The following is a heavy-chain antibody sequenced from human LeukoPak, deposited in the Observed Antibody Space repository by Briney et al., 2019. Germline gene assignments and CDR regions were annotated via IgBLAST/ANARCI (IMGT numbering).Heavy chain of an antibody. D-gene: IGHD6-13*01. Sequence: SQTLSLTCAISGDRFSSNNAAWNWIRQSPSRGLEWLGRTYHRSTWYDDYVVSVRSRLTITPDISKNQVSLQLNSVTPEDTAVYYCTREVAGTGGFDYWGQGITVTVSS. J-gene: IGHJ4*02. CDR3: TREVAGTGGFDY. CDR1: GDRFSSNNAA. V-gene: IGHV6-1*01. CDR2: TYHRSTWYD.